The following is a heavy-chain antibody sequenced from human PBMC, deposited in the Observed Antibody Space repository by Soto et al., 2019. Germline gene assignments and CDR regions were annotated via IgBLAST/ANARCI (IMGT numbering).Heavy chain of an antibody. CDR3: VAGKLIPFDY. J-gene: IGHJ4*02. V-gene: IGHV3-64D*08. Sequence: GGSLRLSCTASGFTFSVYAMHWVRQAPGKGLEYVSGISSKGVNTYYAASVKGRSIISRDYSTNTLFLQMSSLRPEDTAVYYCVAGKLIPFDYWGQGTLVTVSS. CDR2: ISSKGVNT. CDR1: GFTFSVYA.